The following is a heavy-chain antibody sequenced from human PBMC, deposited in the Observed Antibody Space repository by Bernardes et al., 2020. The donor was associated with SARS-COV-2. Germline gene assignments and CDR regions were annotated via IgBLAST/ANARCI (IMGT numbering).Heavy chain of an antibody. J-gene: IGHJ3*01. Sequence: GGSLRLSCAASGFSFSSVWMNWVRQAPGKGLEWVGHIKRKIDGETTAYNAPVKGRFTISRDDSENMLYLEMNSLKTEDTAVYYCTRNSQSDLWGQGTVVTVSS. CDR2: IKRKIDGETT. CDR1: GFSFSSVW. CDR3: TRNSQSDL. V-gene: IGHV3-15*07. D-gene: IGHD6-19*01.